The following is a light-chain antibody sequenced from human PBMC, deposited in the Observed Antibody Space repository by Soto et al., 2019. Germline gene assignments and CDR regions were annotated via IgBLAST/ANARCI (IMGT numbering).Light chain of an antibody. CDR3: QHYYNCPFS. J-gene: IGKJ2*01. V-gene: IGKV1-5*03. CDR2: KAS. Sequence: DIQMTQSPSTLSASVGDRVTITCRASHGIGDWLAWYQQKPGEAPKLLIYKASSLESGVPSRFSGSGSGTEFTLTINALQPEDFATYHGQHYYNCPFSFGQGTKVDIK. CDR1: HGIGDW.